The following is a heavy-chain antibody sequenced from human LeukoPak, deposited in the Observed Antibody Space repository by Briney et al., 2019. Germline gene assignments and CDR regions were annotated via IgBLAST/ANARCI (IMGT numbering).Heavy chain of an antibody. CDR3: AGEYCRGGRCNQAFEY. CDR1: GYTFTNYG. CDR2: ISTYNGNT. Sequence: ASVKVSCKASGYTFTNYGISWVRQAPGQGLEWMGWISTYNGNTDYAQKLQGRVTLTTDTSTSTAYMELSSLRSDDAALYYCAGEYCRGGRCNQAFEYWGQGTLVTLSS. J-gene: IGHJ4*02. V-gene: IGHV1-18*01. D-gene: IGHD2-15*01.